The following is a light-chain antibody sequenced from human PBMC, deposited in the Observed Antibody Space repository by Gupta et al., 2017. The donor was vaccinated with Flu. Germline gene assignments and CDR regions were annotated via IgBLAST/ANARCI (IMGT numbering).Light chain of an antibody. V-gene: IGLV3-1*01. CDR3: QAWDSTVRV. CDR1: RCGDKN. Sequence: PGQTDSVTCSEVRCGDKNVSWYQQNPAPSLFLVIYKNNKRASAIRERFSSSTSGTSATLTIGGTQDGDEGDYYCQAWDSTVRVFGTGTKVTVL. J-gene: IGLJ1*01. CDR2: KNN.